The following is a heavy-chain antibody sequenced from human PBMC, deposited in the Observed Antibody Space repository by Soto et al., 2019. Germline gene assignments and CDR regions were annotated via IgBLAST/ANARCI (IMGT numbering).Heavy chain of an antibody. J-gene: IGHJ4*02. V-gene: IGHV3-74*01. CDR1: GFIFKMYW. CDR3: TRGPRPISTGTGAY. CDR2: IYNDGTYS. D-gene: IGHD3-10*01. Sequence: LRLSCAASGFIFKMYWMHWVRQSPGKGLVWISRIYNDGTYSDYADSVRGRFTISRDNVNDTLYLQMSNLRAEDSGLYYYTRGPRPISTGTGAYWGQGTQVTVSS.